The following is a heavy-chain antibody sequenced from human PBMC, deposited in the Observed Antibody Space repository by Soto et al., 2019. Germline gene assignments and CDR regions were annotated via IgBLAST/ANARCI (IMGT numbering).Heavy chain of an antibody. V-gene: IGHV5-51*01. J-gene: IGHJ6*02. D-gene: IGHD2-8*01. Sequence: GESLKISCKGSGYSFTSYWIGWVRQMPGKGLEWMGTIYPGDSDTRYSPSFQGQVTISADKSISTAYLQWSSLKASDTAMYYCARGFYGAYYYYYGMDVWGQGTTVTVSS. CDR1: GYSFTSYW. CDR3: ARGFYGAYYYYYGMDV. CDR2: IYPGDSDT.